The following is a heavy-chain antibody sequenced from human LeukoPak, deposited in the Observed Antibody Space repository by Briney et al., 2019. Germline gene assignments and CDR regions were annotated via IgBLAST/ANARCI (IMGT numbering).Heavy chain of an antibody. Sequence: SETLSLTCAVSGYSISSSSDYWGWLRQPPGKGLEWIGSVYYSGTTYYNPSLKSRVTISVDRSKNQCSLKLSSVTAADTAVYYCARRYIGYFDLWGGGTLVTVSS. CDR1: GYSISSSSDY. V-gene: IGHV4-39*01. J-gene: IGHJ2*01. CDR3: ARRYIGYFDL. CDR2: VYYSGTT. D-gene: IGHD5-18*01.